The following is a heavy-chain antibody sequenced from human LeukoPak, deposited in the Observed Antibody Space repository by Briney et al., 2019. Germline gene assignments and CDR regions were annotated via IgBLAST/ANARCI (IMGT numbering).Heavy chain of an antibody. D-gene: IGHD3-22*01. Sequence: GGSLRLSCAASGFTFSRNWMHWVRQARGKGLVWVSRINSDGSITNYADSVKGRFTISRDNAKNSLYLQMNSLRAEDTAVYYCARDLPVYYDSSGYKGGPDAFDIWGQGTMVTVSS. V-gene: IGHV3-74*01. CDR1: GFTFSRNW. CDR2: INSDGSIT. CDR3: ARDLPVYYDSSGYKGGPDAFDI. J-gene: IGHJ3*02.